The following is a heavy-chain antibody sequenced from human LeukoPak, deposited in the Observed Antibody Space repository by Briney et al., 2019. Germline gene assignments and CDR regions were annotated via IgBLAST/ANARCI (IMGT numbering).Heavy chain of an antibody. CDR3: ARSSHNAYFYDTMNSSFDC. V-gene: IGHV3-21*01. J-gene: IGHJ4*02. CDR2: ISSSSYI. Sequence: PGGSLRLSCAASGFTFSSYSMNWVRQAPGKGLEWVSSISSSSYIYYADSVKGRFTISRDNAKNSLYLQMNSLRAEDTAVYYCARSSHNAYFYDTMNSSFDCWGQGTLVTVSS. D-gene: IGHD3-22*01. CDR1: GFTFSSYS.